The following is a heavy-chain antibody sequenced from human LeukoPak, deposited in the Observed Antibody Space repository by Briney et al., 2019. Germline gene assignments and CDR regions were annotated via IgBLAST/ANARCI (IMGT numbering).Heavy chain of an antibody. D-gene: IGHD2-2*02. CDR2: IYYSGST. Sequence: PSETLSLTCTVSGGSISSYYWSWIRQPPGKGLEWIGYIYYSGSTNYNPSLKSRVTISVDTSKNQFSLKLSSVTAADTAVYYCARSPRQLGYCSSTSCYKVDYYYYYMDVWGKGTTVTVSS. J-gene: IGHJ6*03. CDR1: GGSISSYY. CDR3: ARSPRQLGYCSSTSCYKVDYYYYYMDV. V-gene: IGHV4-59*01.